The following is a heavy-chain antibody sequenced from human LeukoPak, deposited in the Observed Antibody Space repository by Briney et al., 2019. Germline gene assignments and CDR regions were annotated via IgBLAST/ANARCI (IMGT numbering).Heavy chain of an antibody. V-gene: IGHV6-1*01. CDR2: TYYRSKWYS. CDR1: GDSFSSNSAA. D-gene: IGHD6-13*01. J-gene: IGHJ4*02. CDR3: ARYTSTWYLDY. Sequence: RSQTLSLTCAISGDSFSSNSAAWTWIRQSPSRGLEWLGRTYYRSKWYSDYAVSVNGRITINPDTSKNQFYLQLNSATPEDTAMYYYARYTSTWYLDYWGQGTLVTVSS.